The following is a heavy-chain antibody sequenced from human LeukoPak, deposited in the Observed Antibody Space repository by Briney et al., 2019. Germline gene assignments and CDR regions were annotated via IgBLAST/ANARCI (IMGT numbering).Heavy chain of an antibody. Sequence: PSETLSLTCIVSGDSVSNGNYYWSWLRQPPGKALEWIGYIYYTGSTYYNPSLKSRVTILVDTSKNQFSLKLNSVTAADTAVYYCAKRDSSGWNYFDYWGQGTLVTVSS. D-gene: IGHD6-19*01. CDR2: IYYTGST. J-gene: IGHJ4*02. CDR1: GDSVSNGNYY. V-gene: IGHV4-61*01. CDR3: AKRDSSGWNYFDY.